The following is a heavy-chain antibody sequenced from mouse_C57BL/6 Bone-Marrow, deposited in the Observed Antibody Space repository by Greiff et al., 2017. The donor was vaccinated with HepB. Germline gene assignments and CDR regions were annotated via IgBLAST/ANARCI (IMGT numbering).Heavy chain of an antibody. V-gene: IGHV1-81*01. Sequence: QVQLQQSGAELARPGASVKLSCKASGYTFTSYGISGVKQRTGQGLEWIGEIYPRSGNTYYNEKFKGKATLTADKSSSTAYMELRSLTSEDSAVYFCARGGKLYPKFAYWGQGTLVTVSA. CDR2: IYPRSGNT. D-gene: IGHD2-12*01. CDR1: GYTFTSYG. J-gene: IGHJ3*01. CDR3: ARGGKLYPKFAY.